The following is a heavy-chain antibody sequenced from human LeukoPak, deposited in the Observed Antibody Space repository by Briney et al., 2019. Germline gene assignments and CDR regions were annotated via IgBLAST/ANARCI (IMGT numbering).Heavy chain of an antibody. CDR1: GFTLSSYA. CDR2: ISVSGNT. D-gene: IGHD2-15*01. V-gene: IGHV3-23*01. CDR3: AKAPLTTCSGAYCYPFDY. J-gene: IGHJ4*02. Sequence: GGSLRLSCAASGFTLSSYAMSWVRQGSGKGLEWASAISVSGNTYHADSVKGRFTISRDSSKNTLYLQMSSLRAGDAAVYYCAKAPLTTCSGAYCYPFDYWSQGTLVTVSS.